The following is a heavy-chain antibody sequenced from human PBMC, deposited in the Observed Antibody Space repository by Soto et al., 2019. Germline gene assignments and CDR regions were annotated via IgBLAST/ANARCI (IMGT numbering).Heavy chain of an antibody. Sequence: GGSLRLSCAASGFTFSSYAMIWVRQAPGKGLEWVSGVGGSGEYTYYADSVKGRFTISRDNSKNTVYLQISSLRAEDTAVYYCAKVLTGYYYCFEYWGQGTLVTVSS. J-gene: IGHJ4*02. CDR1: GFTFSSYA. CDR3: AKVLTGYYYCFEY. D-gene: IGHD3-9*01. CDR2: VGGSGEYT. V-gene: IGHV3-23*01.